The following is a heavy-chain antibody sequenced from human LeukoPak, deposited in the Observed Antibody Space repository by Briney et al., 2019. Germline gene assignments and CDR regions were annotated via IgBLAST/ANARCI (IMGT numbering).Heavy chain of an antibody. CDR2: INHSGST. CDR1: GGSFSGYY. CDR3: ARRSPLYGSGSYYLGY. Sequence: SETLSLTCAVYGGSFSGYYWSWIRQPPGKGLEWIGEINHSGSTNYNPSLKSRVTISVDTSKNQFSLKLSSVTAAGTAVYYCARRSPLYGSGSYYLGYWGQGTLVTVSS. D-gene: IGHD3-10*01. J-gene: IGHJ4*02. V-gene: IGHV4-34*01.